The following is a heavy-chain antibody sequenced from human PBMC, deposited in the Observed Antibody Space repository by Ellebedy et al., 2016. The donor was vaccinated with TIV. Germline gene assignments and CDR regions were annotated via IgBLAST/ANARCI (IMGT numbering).Heavy chain of an antibody. CDR3: ARFVAAHGYDY. CDR1: GDPISNYY. V-gene: IGHV4-59*01. J-gene: IGHJ4*02. CDR2: IHYSGST. Sequence: MPSETLSLTCTVSGDPISNYYWSWIRQPPGKGLEWIGYIHYSGSTNSNPSLKSRVTISVDTSNNLFSLTLDSVTAAATAVYYCARFVAAHGYDYWGQGTLVTVSS. D-gene: IGHD6-25*01.